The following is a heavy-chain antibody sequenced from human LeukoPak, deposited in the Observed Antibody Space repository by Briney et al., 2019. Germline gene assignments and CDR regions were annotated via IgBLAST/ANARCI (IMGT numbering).Heavy chain of an antibody. CDR2: FDPEDGET. J-gene: IGHJ4*02. CDR1: GYTLTGLS. Sequence: AASVKVSCKVSGYTLTGLSMRWVRQAPGKGLEWMGGFDPEDGETIYAQKFQGRVTMTEDTSTDTAYMELSSLRSEDTAVYYCATGIRGTFDYWGQGTLVTVSS. CDR3: ATGIRGTFDY. V-gene: IGHV1-24*01. D-gene: IGHD3-10*01.